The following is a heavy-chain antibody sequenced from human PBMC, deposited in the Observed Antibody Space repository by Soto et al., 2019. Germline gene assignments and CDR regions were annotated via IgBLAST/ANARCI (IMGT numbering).Heavy chain of an antibody. V-gene: IGHV5-51*01. CDR1: GYSFTTYW. CDR2: INPGDSDT. D-gene: IGHD5-12*01. J-gene: IGHJ6*02. CDR3: ARSAGYDYYYYGMDV. Sequence: GESLKISCKASGYSFTTYWIGWVRQVSGKGLEWMGIINPGDSDTRYSPSLQGQVTISADKSTSTAYLQWSSLKASDTAMYYCARSAGYDYYYYGMDVWGQGTTVTVS.